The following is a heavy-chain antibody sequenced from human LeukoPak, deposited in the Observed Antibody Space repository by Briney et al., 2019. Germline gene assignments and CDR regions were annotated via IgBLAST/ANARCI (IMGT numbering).Heavy chain of an antibody. D-gene: IGHD6-19*01. CDR3: AREDSSGWYNWFDP. CDR2: IYYSGST. Sequence: PSETLSLTCTVSGGSISSYYWSWIRQPAGKGLEWIGSIYYSGSTYYNPSLKSRVTISVDTSKNQFSLKLSSVTAADTAVYYCAREDSSGWYNWFDPWGQGTLVTVSS. CDR1: GGSISSYY. J-gene: IGHJ5*02. V-gene: IGHV4-4*07.